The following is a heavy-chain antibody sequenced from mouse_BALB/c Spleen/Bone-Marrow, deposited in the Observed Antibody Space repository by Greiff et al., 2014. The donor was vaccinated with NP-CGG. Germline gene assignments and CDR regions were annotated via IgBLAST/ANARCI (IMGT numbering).Heavy chain of an antibody. CDR3: ARSNYVGYYAMDY. Sequence: VQLKESGGGLVQPGGSRKLSCAASGFTFSSFGIHWVRQAPEKGLEWVAYISSDSSTIYYADTVKGRFTISRDNPKNTLFLQVTSLRSEDTAMYYCARSNYVGYYAMDYWGQGTSVTVSS. CDR2: ISSDSSTI. V-gene: IGHV5-17*02. CDR1: GFTFSSFG. D-gene: IGHD1-1*01. J-gene: IGHJ4*01.